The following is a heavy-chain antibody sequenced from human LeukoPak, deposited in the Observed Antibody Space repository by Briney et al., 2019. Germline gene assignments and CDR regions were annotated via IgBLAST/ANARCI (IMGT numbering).Heavy chain of an antibody. Sequence: LRLSCAASGFSFEAYGMYWVRQAPGKGLEWVSGITWNSDDMAYADSVKGRFTISRDNAKNCLYPQMNSLTVEDTALYYCTRVTSWRTGFDYWGQGTLVTVSS. J-gene: IGHJ4*02. CDR1: GFSFEAYG. CDR2: ITWNSDDM. CDR3: TRVTSWRTGFDY. D-gene: IGHD1-1*01. V-gene: IGHV3-9*01.